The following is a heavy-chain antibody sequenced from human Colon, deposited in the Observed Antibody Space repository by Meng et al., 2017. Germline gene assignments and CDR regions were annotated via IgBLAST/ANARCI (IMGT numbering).Heavy chain of an antibody. V-gene: IGHV3-30*01. J-gene: IGHJ3*02. Sequence: GESLKISCAASGFTFSSYAMHWVRQAPGKGLEWVAVISYDGSNKYYADSVKGRFTISRDNSKTTLYLQMNSLRAEDTAVYYCARGVLRYFDWLLGSLDAFDIWARGPL. CDR3: ARGVLRYFDWLLGSLDAFDI. CDR2: ISYDGSNK. D-gene: IGHD3-9*01. CDR1: GFTFSSYA.